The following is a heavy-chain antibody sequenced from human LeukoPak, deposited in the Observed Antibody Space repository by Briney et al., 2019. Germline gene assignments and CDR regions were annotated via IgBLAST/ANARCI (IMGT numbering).Heavy chain of an antibody. Sequence: SETLSLTCVVSGASISSSHWNWIRQLPGKGLEWIGCLSYTGKTDYNPSLTSRVTISLDTSKNQVSLKLRSVTAADTAVYYCSEGYFEPFDHWGQGTLVTVSS. CDR2: LSYTGKT. CDR1: GASISSSH. CDR3: SEGYFEPFDH. D-gene: IGHD2/OR15-2a*01. J-gene: IGHJ4*02. V-gene: IGHV4-59*01.